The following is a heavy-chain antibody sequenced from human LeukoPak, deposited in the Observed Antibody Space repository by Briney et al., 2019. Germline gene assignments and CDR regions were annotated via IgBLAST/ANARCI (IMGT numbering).Heavy chain of an antibody. CDR3: ARDMHSNQRRDYYYYMDV. J-gene: IGHJ6*03. D-gene: IGHD4-11*01. CDR1: GGSISSSSYY. Sequence: KTSETLSLTCTVSGGSISSSSYYWGWIRQPPGKGLEWIGSICYTGSTYYNPSLKSRVTISIDTSKNQFSLKLSSVTAADTAVYYCARDMHSNQRRDYYYYMDVWGKGTTVTVSS. CDR2: ICYTGST. V-gene: IGHV4-39*07.